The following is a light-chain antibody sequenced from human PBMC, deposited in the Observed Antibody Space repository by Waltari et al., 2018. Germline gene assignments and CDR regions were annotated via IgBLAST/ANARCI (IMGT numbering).Light chain of an antibody. J-gene: IGKJ4*01. CDR3: QQYDSWPPGIT. Sequence: EIVMTQSPATLSVSPGERATLSCRASQSVRSNLAWYQQKPGQAPRLLIYGASTRATGVPARFSGSGSGTEFTLTISSLQSEDFAVYYCQQYDSWPPGITLGGGTKVEIK. CDR1: QSVRSN. V-gene: IGKV3-15*01. CDR2: GAS.